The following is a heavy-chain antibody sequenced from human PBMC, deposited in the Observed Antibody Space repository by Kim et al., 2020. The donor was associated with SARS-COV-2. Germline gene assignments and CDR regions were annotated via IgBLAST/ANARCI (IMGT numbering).Heavy chain of an antibody. Sequence: GGSLRLSCAASGFTFSSYSMNWVRQAPGKGLEWVSSISSSSSYIYYADSVKGRFTISRDNAKNSLYLQMNSLRAEDTAVYYCARDTLYYYYDSSVDYWGQGTLVTVSS. CDR1: GFTFSSYS. V-gene: IGHV3-21*01. D-gene: IGHD3-22*01. CDR2: ISSSSSYI. J-gene: IGHJ4*02. CDR3: ARDTLYYYYDSSVDY.